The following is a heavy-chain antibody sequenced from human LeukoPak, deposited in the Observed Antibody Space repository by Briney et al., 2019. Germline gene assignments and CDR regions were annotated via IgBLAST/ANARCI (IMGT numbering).Heavy chain of an antibody. J-gene: IGHJ2*01. CDR3: ARVYASYFDL. D-gene: IGHD2/OR15-2a*01. Sequence: PGGSLRLSCAASGFTFSSYAMSWVRQAPGKGLEWVSAISGSGGSTYYADSAKGRFTISRDNAKNSLHLQMNSLRAEDTAVYYCARVYASYFDLWGRGTLVTVSS. V-gene: IGHV3-23*01. CDR1: GFTFSSYA. CDR2: ISGSGGST.